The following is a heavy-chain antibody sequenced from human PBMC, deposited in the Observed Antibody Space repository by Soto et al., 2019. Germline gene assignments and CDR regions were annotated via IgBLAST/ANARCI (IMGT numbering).Heavy chain of an antibody. CDR3: ASVHYYDSSGYFGSPEYYFDY. V-gene: IGHV1-69*13. D-gene: IGHD3-22*01. CDR1: GGTFSSYA. Sequence: SVKVSCKASGGTFSSYAISRVRQAPGQGLEWMGGIIPIFGTANYAQKFQGRVTITADESTSTAYMELSSLRSEDTAVYYCASVHYYDSSGYFGSPEYYFDYWGQGTLVTVSS. CDR2: IIPIFGTA. J-gene: IGHJ4*02.